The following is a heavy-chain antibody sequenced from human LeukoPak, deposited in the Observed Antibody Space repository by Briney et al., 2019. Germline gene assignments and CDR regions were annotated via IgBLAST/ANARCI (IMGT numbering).Heavy chain of an antibody. CDR3: ARTWMYSNYF. CDR1: GFTFSNYW. J-gene: IGHJ4*02. Sequence: GGSLRLSCAASGFTFSNYWMSWVRQAPGKGLEWVANINQDGSEKYYVDSVRGRFTISRDNAENSQYLQMNSLRAEDTAVYYCARTWMYSNYFRGQGTLVTVSS. V-gene: IGHV3-7*03. D-gene: IGHD4-11*01. CDR2: INQDGSEK.